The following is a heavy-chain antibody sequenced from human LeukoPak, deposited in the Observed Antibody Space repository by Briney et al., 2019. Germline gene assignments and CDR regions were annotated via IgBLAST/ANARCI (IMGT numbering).Heavy chain of an antibody. V-gene: IGHV1-2*06. D-gene: IGHD2-15*01. J-gene: IGHJ4*02. CDR2: INPNSGGT. Sequence: GASVKVSCKASGYTSTGYYMHWVRQAPGQGLEWMGRINPNSGGTNYAQKFQGRVTMTRDTSTSTVYMELSSLRSEDTAVYYCARSERTHGGRLGYCSGGSCYSGFDYWGQGTLVTVSS. CDR1: GYTSTGYY. CDR3: ARSERTHGGRLGYCSGGSCYSGFDY.